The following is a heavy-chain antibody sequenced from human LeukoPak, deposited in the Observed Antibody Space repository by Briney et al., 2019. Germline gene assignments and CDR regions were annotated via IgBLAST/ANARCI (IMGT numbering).Heavy chain of an antibody. D-gene: IGHD3-10*01. CDR3: ARDYAGSPDY. Sequence: GGSLRLSCTASGFIFSTYWINWVRQTRARGLVWVALINGDGSTTTHAHSVKGRFTISRDNAKNTAYLQMNSLRDEDTAVYFCARDYAGSPDYWGQGTLVTVSA. CDR1: GFIFSTYW. CDR2: INGDGSTT. J-gene: IGHJ4*02. V-gene: IGHV3-74*03.